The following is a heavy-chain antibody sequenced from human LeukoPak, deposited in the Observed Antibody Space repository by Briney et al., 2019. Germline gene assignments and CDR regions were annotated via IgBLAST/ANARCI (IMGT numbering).Heavy chain of an antibody. Sequence: ASVKVSCKASGYTFTSYDINWVRQATGQGLEWMGWMNPNSGNTGYAQKFQGRVTMTRNTSISTAYMELSSLRSEDTAVYYCARDPYYDFWSGYSTDAFDIWGQGTMVTVSS. V-gene: IGHV1-8*01. J-gene: IGHJ3*02. CDR2: MNPNSGNT. CDR1: GYTFTSYD. CDR3: ARDPYYDFWSGYSTDAFDI. D-gene: IGHD3-3*01.